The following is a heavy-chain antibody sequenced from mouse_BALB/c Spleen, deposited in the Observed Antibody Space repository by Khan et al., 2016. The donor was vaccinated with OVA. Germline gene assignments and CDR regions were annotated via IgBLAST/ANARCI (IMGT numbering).Heavy chain of an antibody. Sequence: VQLQQPGPELVKPGASVKMSCKASGYTFTSYVIHWVKQRPGQGLEWIGYIYPYNDATKYSDKFKGQATLTSDNSSSTAYMELSSLTSEDSAVDYCASYYGSRFVYWGQGTLVTVSA. CDR3: ASYYGSRFVY. V-gene: IGHV1S136*01. J-gene: IGHJ3*01. D-gene: IGHD1-1*02. CDR1: GYTFTSYV. CDR2: IYPYNDAT.